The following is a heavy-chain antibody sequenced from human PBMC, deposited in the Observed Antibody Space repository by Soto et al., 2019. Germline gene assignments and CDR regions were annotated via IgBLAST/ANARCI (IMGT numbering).Heavy chain of an antibody. J-gene: IGHJ4*02. CDR3: ARGGQLWVGGLAFDY. Sequence: QLQLQESGSGLVKPSQTLSLTCAVSGGSISSGGYSWSWIRQPPGKGLEWIGYSYHSGSTYYNPSLKSRVTISVDRSKNQISLKLMSVTAADTAVYSCARGGQLWVGGLAFDYWGQGTLVTVSS. CDR1: GGSISSGGYS. D-gene: IGHD5-18*01. CDR2: SYHSGST. V-gene: IGHV4-30-2*01.